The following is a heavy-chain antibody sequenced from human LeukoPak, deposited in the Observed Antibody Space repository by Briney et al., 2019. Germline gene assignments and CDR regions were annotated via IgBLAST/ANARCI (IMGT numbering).Heavy chain of an antibody. D-gene: IGHD3-22*01. CDR1: GFTFSSYA. CDR3: ARDYYDSSGYFSTDY. CDR2: ISYDGSNK. J-gene: IGHJ4*02. Sequence: PGGSLRLSCAASGFTFSSYAMHWVRQAPGKGLEWVAVISYDGSNKYYADSVKGRFTISRDNSKNTLYLQMNSLRAEDTAVYYCARDYYDSSGYFSTDYWGQGTLVTVSS. V-gene: IGHV3-30*04.